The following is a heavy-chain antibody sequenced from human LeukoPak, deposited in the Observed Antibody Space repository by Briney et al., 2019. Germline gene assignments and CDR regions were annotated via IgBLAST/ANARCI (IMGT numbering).Heavy chain of an antibody. CDR1: GGSISTYY. D-gene: IGHD3-10*01. V-gene: IGHV4-4*07. CDR3: ARITRSGKFDP. CDR2: IDNSGST. Sequence: PSETLSLTCTVSGGSISTYYWSWIRQPAGKGLEWIGRIDNSGSTNYNPSLKSRITLSEDTSKNQVSLKLRSVTAADSAVYYCARITRSGKFDPWGQGTLVTVSS. J-gene: IGHJ5*02.